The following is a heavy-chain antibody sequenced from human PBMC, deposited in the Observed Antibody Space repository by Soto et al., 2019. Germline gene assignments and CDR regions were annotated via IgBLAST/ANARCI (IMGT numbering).Heavy chain of an antibody. Sequence: PSETLSLTCTVSGGSISSGGYYWSWIRQHPGKGLEWIGYIYYSGSTYYNPSLKSRVTMSVDTSKNQFSLKLSSVTAADTAVYYCARDHGIAVAGSLYYYYGMDVWGQGTTVTVSS. D-gene: IGHD6-19*01. V-gene: IGHV4-31*03. CDR1: GGSISSGGYY. J-gene: IGHJ6*02. CDR3: ARDHGIAVAGSLYYYYGMDV. CDR2: IYYSGST.